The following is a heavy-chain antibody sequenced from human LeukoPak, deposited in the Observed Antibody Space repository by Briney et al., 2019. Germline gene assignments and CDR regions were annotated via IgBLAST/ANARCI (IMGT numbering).Heavy chain of an antibody. V-gene: IGHV4-31*03. J-gene: IGHJ3*02. CDR1: GGSISSGGYY. D-gene: IGHD3-22*01. CDR3: ARYPYDSSGYRPSKDTFDI. CDR2: IYYSGST. Sequence: SQTLSLTCTVSGGSISSGGYYWSWIRQHPGKGLEWIGYIYYSGSTYYNPSLKSRVTISVDTSKNQFSLKLSSVTAADTAVYYCARYPYDSSGYRPSKDTFDIWGQGTMVTVSS.